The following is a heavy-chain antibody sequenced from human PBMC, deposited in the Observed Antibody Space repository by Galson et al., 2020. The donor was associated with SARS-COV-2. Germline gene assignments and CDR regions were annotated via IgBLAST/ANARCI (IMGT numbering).Heavy chain of an antibody. D-gene: IGHD3-22*01. CDR2: VWYGGSNK. Sequence: GGSLRLSCAASGFTFSHYGIHWVRQAPGKGLEWVELVWYGGSNKYYADSVKGRFSISRDKSKNTLYLQMNSLRAEDTAVYYCARETYYDSSGYYLSPGMDVWGQGTTVTVSS. V-gene: IGHV3-33*01. CDR3: ARETYYDSSGYYLSPGMDV. J-gene: IGHJ6*02. CDR1: GFTFSHYG.